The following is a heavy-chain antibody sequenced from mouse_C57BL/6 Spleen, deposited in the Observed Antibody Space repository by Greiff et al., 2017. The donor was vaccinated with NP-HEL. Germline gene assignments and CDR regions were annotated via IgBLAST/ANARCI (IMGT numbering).Heavy chain of an antibody. CDR3: ARDALDSSGYLYAMDY. CDR2: SRNKANDYTT. CDR1: GFTFSDFY. D-gene: IGHD3-2*02. V-gene: IGHV7-1*01. Sequence: EVMLVESGGGLVQSGRSLRLSCATSGFTFSDFYMEWVRQAPGKGLEWIAASRNKANDYTTEYSASVKGRFIVSRDTSQSILYLQMNALRAEDTAIYYCARDALDSSGYLYAMDYWGQGTSVTVSS. J-gene: IGHJ4*01.